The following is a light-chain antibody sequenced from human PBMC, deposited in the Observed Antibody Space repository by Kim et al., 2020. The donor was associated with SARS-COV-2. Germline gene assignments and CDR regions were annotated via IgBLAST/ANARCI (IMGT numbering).Light chain of an antibody. Sequence: GKSITTSCNGASKVVGSYTSFSWYQQHPGKAPKLVIYDVTGRASGVSNRFSGSQSGNTASLTISGLRAEDEADYYCSSHTTSSTYVFGSGTKVTVL. CDR2: DVT. CDR3: SSHTTSSTYV. CDR1: SKVVGSYTS. V-gene: IGLV2-14*03. J-gene: IGLJ1*01.